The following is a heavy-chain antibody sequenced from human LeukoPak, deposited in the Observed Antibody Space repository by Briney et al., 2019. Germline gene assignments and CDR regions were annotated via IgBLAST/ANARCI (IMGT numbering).Heavy chain of an antibody. CDR2: IYYSGST. CDR3: ASRTVSSWYYFDY. V-gene: IGHV4-39*01. CDR1: GGSISSSSYY. D-gene: IGHD6-13*01. J-gene: IGHJ4*02. Sequence: SETLSLTCTVSGGSISSSSYYWGWIRQPPGKGLVWIGSIYYSGSTYYNPSLKSRVTISVDTSKNQFSLKLSSVTAADTAVYYCASRTVSSWYYFDYWGQGTLVTVSS.